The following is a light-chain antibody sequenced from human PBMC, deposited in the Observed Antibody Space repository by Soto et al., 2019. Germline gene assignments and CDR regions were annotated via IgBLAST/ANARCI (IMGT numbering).Light chain of an antibody. CDR1: QTISSSY. CDR3: QQYSSSPGT. J-gene: IGKJ1*01. Sequence: TVLTQSPGTLSLSPGERATLSCRASQTISSSYLAWYQQKLGQAPRLLIYCTSSRATGIPDRFSGSRSGTDFTLTISRLEPEDFAVYYCQQYSSSPGTFGQGTKVDIK. V-gene: IGKV3-20*01. CDR2: CTS.